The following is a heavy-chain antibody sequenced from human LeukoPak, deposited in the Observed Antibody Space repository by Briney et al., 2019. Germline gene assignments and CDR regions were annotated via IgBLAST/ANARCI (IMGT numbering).Heavy chain of an antibody. D-gene: IGHD6-19*01. J-gene: IGHJ4*02. Sequence: ASVKVSCKASGYTFTSYGISWVRQAPGQGLEWMGWISAYNGNTNYAQTLQGRVTMTTDTSTSTPYMELRSRRSDDTAVYYCARDPLGIAVAVFFDYWGQGTLVTVSS. V-gene: IGHV1-18*01. CDR3: ARDPLGIAVAVFFDY. CDR2: ISAYNGNT. CDR1: GYTFTSYG.